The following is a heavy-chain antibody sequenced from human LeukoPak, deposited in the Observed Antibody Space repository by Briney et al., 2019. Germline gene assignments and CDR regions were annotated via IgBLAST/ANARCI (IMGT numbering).Heavy chain of an antibody. CDR2: INPSGGST. CDR3: ASKGDFYSLFPRDAFDI. D-gene: IGHD2-21*02. V-gene: IGHV1-46*01. CDR1: GYTFTSYY. J-gene: IGHJ3*02. Sequence: ASVKVSCKASGYTFTSYYMHWVRQAPGQGLEWMGIINPSGGSTSYAQKFQGRVTMTRDMSTSTVYMELSSLRSEDTAVYYCASKGDFYSLFPRDAFDIWGQGTMVTVSS.